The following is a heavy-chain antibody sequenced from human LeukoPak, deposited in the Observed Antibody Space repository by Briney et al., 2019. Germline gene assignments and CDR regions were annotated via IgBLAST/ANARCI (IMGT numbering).Heavy chain of an antibody. CDR2: INPHSGGT. CDR3: ARDVGEYCSSTNCYASHY. D-gene: IGHD2-2*01. Sequence: ATVKVSCKASGYTFTGYYIHWVRQAPGQGLEWMGWINPHSGGTNYAQKFQGGVTMTRDTSITTAYMELSSLRSDDTAVYYCARDVGEYCSSTNCYASHYWGQGTLVTVSS. J-gene: IGHJ4*02. CDR1: GYTFTGYY. V-gene: IGHV1-2*02.